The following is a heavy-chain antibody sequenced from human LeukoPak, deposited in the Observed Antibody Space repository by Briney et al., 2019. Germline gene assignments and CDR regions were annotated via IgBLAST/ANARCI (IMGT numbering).Heavy chain of an antibody. Sequence: SETLSLTCTVSGGSISSYYWSWIRQPPGKGLEWIGYIHYTGSTSYNPSLKSRVTMSVHTSKNQFSLKLSSVTAADTAVYYCARVEEGYGSGRRENYYYYYMDVWGKGTTVTISS. CDR3: ARVEEGYGSGRRENYYYYYMDV. J-gene: IGHJ6*03. V-gene: IGHV4-59*01. CDR1: GGSISSYY. CDR2: IHYTGST. D-gene: IGHD3-10*01.